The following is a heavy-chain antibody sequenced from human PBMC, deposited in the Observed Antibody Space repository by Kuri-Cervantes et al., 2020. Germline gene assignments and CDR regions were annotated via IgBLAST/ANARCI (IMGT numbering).Heavy chain of an antibody. D-gene: IGHD6-13*01. CDR2: IYYSGSS. CDR3: ATYSSSWYVFDY. Sequence: SETLSLTCAVYGGSFSGYYWSWIRQPPGKGLEWIGYIYYSGSSNYNPSLNSRVTISVDTSKNQFSLKLSSVTAADTAVYYCATYSSSWYVFDYWGQGTLVTVSS. J-gene: IGHJ4*02. V-gene: IGHV4-59*01. CDR1: GGSFSGYY.